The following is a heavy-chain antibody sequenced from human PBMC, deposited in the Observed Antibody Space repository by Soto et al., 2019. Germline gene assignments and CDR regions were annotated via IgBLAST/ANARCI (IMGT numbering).Heavy chain of an antibody. CDR2: VYYTGST. Sequence: PSETLSLTCTVSCDSISTFYWGWMRQSPGKELEWIGYVYYTGSTNHNPSLKSRVTISVDRSKNQFSLKLTSANAADTAVYYCARGRTVRNYADDSSDYFYFFDYWGQGTQVTVSS. D-gene: IGHD3-22*01. V-gene: IGHV4-59*01. CDR1: CDSISTFY. J-gene: IGHJ4*02. CDR3: ARGRTVRNYADDSSDYFYFFDY.